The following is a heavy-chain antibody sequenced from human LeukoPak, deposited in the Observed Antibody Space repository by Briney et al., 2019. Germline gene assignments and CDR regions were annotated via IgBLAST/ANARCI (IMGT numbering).Heavy chain of an antibody. CDR3: ARAIPGFGELLNWFDP. J-gene: IGHJ5*02. V-gene: IGHV1-18*01. Sequence: ASVKVSCKASGYTFTSYGISWVRQAPGQGLEWMGWISAYNGNTNYAQKLQGRVTMTTDTSTSTAYMELGSLRSDDTAVYYCARAIPGFGELLNWFDPWGQGTLVTVSS. CDR1: GYTFTSYG. CDR2: ISAYNGNT. D-gene: IGHD3-10*01.